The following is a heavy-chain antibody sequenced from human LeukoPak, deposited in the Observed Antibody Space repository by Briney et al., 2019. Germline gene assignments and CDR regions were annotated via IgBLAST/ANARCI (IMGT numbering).Heavy chain of an antibody. CDR1: GYSFTNSW. CDR3: ARRYCSSTSCNPYFFDF. V-gene: IGHV5-51*01. Sequence: GESLKISLQGSGYSFTNSWIGWVRQMPGKGLEGMGIISPGDSDARYSPSFQGQVTISADKSISTAFLRWSSLKASDSAIYYCARRYCSSTSCNPYFFDFWGQGTLVTVSS. D-gene: IGHD2-2*01. J-gene: IGHJ4*02. CDR2: ISPGDSDA.